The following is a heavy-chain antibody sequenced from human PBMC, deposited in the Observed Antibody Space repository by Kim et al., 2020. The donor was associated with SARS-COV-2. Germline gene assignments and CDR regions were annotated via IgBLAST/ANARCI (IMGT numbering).Heavy chain of an antibody. CDR1: GGTFSSYA. CDR3: AREYCSGGSCYDYYYYGMDA. D-gene: IGHD2-15*01. V-gene: IGHV1-69*13. J-gene: IGHJ6*02. CDR2: IIPIFGTA. Sequence: SVKVSCKASGGTFSSYAISWVRQAPGQGLEWMGGIIPIFGTANYAQKFQGRVTITADESTSTAYMELSSLRSEDTAVYYCAREYCSGGSCYDYYYYGMDASGPGPSVPVSS.